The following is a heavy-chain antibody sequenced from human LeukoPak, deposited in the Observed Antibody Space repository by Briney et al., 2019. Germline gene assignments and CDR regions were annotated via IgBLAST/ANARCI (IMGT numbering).Heavy chain of an antibody. D-gene: IGHD3-10*01. V-gene: IGHV3-23*01. CDR1: GFTLSRST. J-gene: IGHJ4*02. CDR3: AKGTDDAGSYRPFDY. CDR2: INSGGGST. Sequence: GGSLRLSCAASGFTLSRSTMSWLGQAPGKGLEWVSAINSGGGSTAAESVKGRFIISRDASKNTLYLQMNSLRAEDTAVYYCAKGTDDAGSYRPFDYWRQGTLVTVSS.